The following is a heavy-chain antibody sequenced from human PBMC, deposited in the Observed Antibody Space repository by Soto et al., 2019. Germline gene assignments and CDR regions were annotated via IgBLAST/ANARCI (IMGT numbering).Heavy chain of an antibody. J-gene: IGHJ3*02. CDR2: ISYDGSNK. CDR1: GFTFSSYA. Sequence: GGSLRLSCAASGFTFSSYAMHWVRQVPGKGLEWVAVISYDGSNKYYADSVKGRFTISRDNSKNTLYLQMNSLRAEDTAVYYCARPLYLFSGRQDAFDIWGQGTMVTVSS. CDR3: ARPLYLFSGRQDAFDI. D-gene: IGHD2-2*02. V-gene: IGHV3-30-3*01.